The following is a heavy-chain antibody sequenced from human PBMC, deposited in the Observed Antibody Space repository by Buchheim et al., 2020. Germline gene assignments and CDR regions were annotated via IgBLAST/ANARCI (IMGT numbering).Heavy chain of an antibody. CDR2: LYTSGKS. Sequence: EVQLVQSGGGLVQPGGSLRLSCAASGIPVSSNYMSWVRQSPEKGLEWVSVLYTSGKSYYTDSAKGRFIVSRDDSENTLYLQMNGLRPEDTAVYYCASPGYSSGWYAYWGQGT. D-gene: IGHD6-19*01. CDR3: ASPGYSSGWYAY. CDR1: GIPVSSNY. V-gene: IGHV3-66*02. J-gene: IGHJ4*02.